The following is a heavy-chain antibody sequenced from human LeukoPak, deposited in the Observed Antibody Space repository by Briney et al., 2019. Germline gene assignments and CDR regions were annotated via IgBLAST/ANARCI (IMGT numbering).Heavy chain of an antibody. CDR1: GGSISSSSYY. V-gene: IGHV4-39*01. D-gene: IGHD6-13*01. J-gene: IGHJ4*02. CDR3: ARQSGYSSSWYFDY. Sequence: PSETLSLTCTVSGGSISSSSYYWGWIRQSPGKGLEWIGSIYYSGSTYYNPSLKSRITVSVDASKNQFSLKLGSVTAADTAVYYCARQSGYSSSWYFDYWGQGTLVTVSS. CDR2: IYYSGST.